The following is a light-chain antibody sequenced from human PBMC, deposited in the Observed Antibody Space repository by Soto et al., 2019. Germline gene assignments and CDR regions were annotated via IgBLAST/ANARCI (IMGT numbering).Light chain of an antibody. CDR3: SSFTSSTTPV. J-gene: IGLJ2*01. CDR2: DVS. CDR1: SSDVGGYNY. Sequence: QSALTQPASVSGSPGQSITISCTGTSSDVGGYNYVSWYQQLPGKAPKLMIYDVSNRPSGVSNRFSGSKSGNTASLTISGLQAEDEADYYCSSFTSSTTPVFGGGTKVTVL. V-gene: IGLV2-14*01.